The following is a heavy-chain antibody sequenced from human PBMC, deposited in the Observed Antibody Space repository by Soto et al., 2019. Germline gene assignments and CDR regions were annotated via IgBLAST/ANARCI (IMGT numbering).Heavy chain of an antibody. V-gene: IGHV4-31*03. CDR3: AGGEGYYGWFDP. J-gene: IGHJ5*02. CDR1: GGSISSGGYY. D-gene: IGHD3-22*01. CDR2: IYYSGRT. Sequence: QVQLQESGPGLVKPSQTLSLTCTVSGGSISSGGYYWSWIRQHPRKGLEWIGYIYYSGRTYYNPSLKSRFTISVHTDNNQFSLKLSSVTAADTAVYYCAGGEGYYGWFDPWGQGTLVTVSS.